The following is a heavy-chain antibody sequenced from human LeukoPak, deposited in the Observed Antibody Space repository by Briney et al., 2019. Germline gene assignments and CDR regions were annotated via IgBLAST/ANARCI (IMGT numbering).Heavy chain of an antibody. J-gene: IGHJ3*01. CDR1: GDIFSNNNYA. CDR3: AGGYAFDV. Sequence: SQTLSLTCAISGDIFSNNNYAWNWIRQSPSRGLEWLGRTYYRSQWHNDYARSVMNRISVDPDTSKNQFSLHLGSVTPDDTAVYYCAGGYAFDVWGQGTMVTVSS. CDR2: TYYRSQWHN. V-gene: IGHV6-1*01.